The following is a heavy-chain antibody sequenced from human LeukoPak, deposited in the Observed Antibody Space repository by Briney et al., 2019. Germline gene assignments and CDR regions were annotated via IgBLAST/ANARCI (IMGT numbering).Heavy chain of an antibody. V-gene: IGHV3-7*04. CDR3: ARHVVRGRIVKYFDL. Sequence: GGSLRLSCAASGFAISSFWMSWVRQAPGKGLEWVANIRQDGGTKYYVDSVKGRFTVSRDNAKNSLFLQMNYLTVGDTALYYCARHVVRGRIVKYFDLWGRGTLVTVSS. CDR2: IRQDGGTK. J-gene: IGHJ2*01. CDR1: GFAISSFW. D-gene: IGHD3-10*01.